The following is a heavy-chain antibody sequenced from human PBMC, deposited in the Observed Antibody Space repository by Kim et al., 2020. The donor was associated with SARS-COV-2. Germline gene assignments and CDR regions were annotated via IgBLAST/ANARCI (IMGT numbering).Heavy chain of an antibody. CDR1: GYSFTSYL. Sequence: GESLKISCKGSGYSFTSYLIGWVRQMPGKGLEWMGIIYPGDSDTRYSPSFQGQVTISADKSISTAYLQWSSLKASDTAMYYCARQVAVAGRGVKVNYYYYGMDVWGQGTTVTVSS. J-gene: IGHJ6*02. D-gene: IGHD6-19*01. CDR2: IYPGDSDT. V-gene: IGHV5-51*01. CDR3: ARQVAVAGRGVKVNYYYYGMDV.